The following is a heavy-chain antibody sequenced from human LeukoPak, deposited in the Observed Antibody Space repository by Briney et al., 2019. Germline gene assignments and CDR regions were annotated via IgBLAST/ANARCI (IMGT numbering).Heavy chain of an antibody. CDR2: IYYSGST. Sequence: SETLSLTCTVSGGSISSGGYYWSWIRQHPGKGLEWIGYIYYSGSTYYNPSLKSRVTISVDTSKNQFSLKLSSVTAADTAVYYCARDRFPGNSGDFDYWGQGTLVTVSS. J-gene: IGHJ4*02. V-gene: IGHV4-31*03. D-gene: IGHD1-7*01. CDR1: GGSISSGGYY. CDR3: ARDRFPGNSGDFDY.